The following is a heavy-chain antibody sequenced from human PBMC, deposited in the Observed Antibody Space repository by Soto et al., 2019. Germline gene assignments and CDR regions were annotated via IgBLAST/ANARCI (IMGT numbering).Heavy chain of an antibody. CDR1: GYSFTRYW. CDR2: IYPGDSDT. J-gene: IGHJ6*02. D-gene: IGHD3-10*01. CDR3: ARPTAGGGSASHSDCHYYYYGMDV. Sequence: PGEAVKISCKGSGYSFTRYWIGWVRQMPGKGLEWMGIIYPGDSDTRYSPSFQGQVTISADKSISTAYLQWSSLKASDTAMYYAARPTAGGGSASHSDCHYYYYGMDVWGQGTTVTVSS. V-gene: IGHV5-51*01.